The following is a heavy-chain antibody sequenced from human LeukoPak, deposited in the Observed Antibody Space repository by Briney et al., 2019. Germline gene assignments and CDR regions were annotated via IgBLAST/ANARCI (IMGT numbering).Heavy chain of an antibody. CDR2: IYTSGST. CDR1: GGSISSYY. D-gene: IGHD2-15*01. J-gene: IGHJ3*02. V-gene: IGHV4-4*07. Sequence: PSETLSLTCTVSGGSISSYYWSWIRQPAGKGLEWIGRIYTSGSTNYNPSLKSRVTMSVDTSKNQLSLKLSSVTAADTAVYYCARGFLVAASDVFDIWGQGTMVTVSS. CDR3: ARGFLVAASDVFDI.